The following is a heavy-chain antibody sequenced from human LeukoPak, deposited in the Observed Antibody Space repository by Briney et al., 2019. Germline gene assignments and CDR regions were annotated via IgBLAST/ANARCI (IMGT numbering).Heavy chain of an antibody. CDR2: IFSGGST. CDR3: ARAQTQAFDI. V-gene: IGHV3-53*01. J-gene: IGHJ3*02. Sequence: QSGGSLRLSCAASGFTVSSIHMSWVRQAPGKGLEWVSVIFSGGSTYYTDSVKGRFTISRDNSKNALYLQMNSLRAEDTAIYYCARAQTQAFDIWGQGTMVTVSS. CDR1: GFTVSSIH.